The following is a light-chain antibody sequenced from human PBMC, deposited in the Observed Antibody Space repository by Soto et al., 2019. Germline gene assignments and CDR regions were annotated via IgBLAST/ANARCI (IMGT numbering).Light chain of an antibody. J-gene: IGKJ2*01. CDR2: SAS. CDR1: QSVSSSY. CDR3: QQYGSSPYT. V-gene: IGKV3-20*01. Sequence: ETVLTQSPGTLSLSPGESATLSCRASQSVSSSYLAWYQQKPGQAPRLLIYSASSRATGIPDRFSGSGSGTDFTLTITRLEPGDFAVYYCQQYGSSPYTFGQGTKLEIK.